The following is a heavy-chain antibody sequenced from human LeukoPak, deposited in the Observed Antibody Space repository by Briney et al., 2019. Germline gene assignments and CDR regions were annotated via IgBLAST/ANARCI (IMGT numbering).Heavy chain of an antibody. CDR2: IFYRDNT. Sequence: PSETLSLTCTVSGGSMSSYYWSWIRQPPGKGLEWIWYIFYRDNTNYNPSLNSRVTISVDTSKNQFSLKLSSVTTADTAVYYCARALPWGTIDAFNIWGQGTMVTVSS. J-gene: IGHJ3*02. D-gene: IGHD3-16*01. CDR3: ARALPWGTIDAFNI. V-gene: IGHV4-59*01. CDR1: GGSMSSYY.